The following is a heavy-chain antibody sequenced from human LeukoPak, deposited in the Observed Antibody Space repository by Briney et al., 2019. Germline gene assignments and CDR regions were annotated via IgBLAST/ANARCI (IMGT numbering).Heavy chain of an antibody. CDR3: ARRITATTPFDY. CDR1: GFTFSTYG. J-gene: IGHJ4*02. CDR2: ITGSGDGT. D-gene: IGHD3-16*01. V-gene: IGHV3-23*01. Sequence: GGSLRLSCAASGFTFSTYGISWVRQAPGKGLEWVSVITGSGDGTKYADSVKGRFTISRDNSKNTVYLQMNSLRVEDTALYYCARRITATTPFDYWGQGTLVIVSS.